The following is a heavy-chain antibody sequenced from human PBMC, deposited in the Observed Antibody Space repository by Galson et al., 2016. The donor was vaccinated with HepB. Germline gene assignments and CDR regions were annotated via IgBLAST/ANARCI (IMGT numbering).Heavy chain of an antibody. Sequence: SLRLSCAASGFTFSNYAMSWVRQPEGKRLEWVAAISGSGRNTYYADSVRGRFIISRDNSKNTVYLQMSSLRGDETARYYCARQQWPRVFDYWGQGTRVTVSP. D-gene: IGHD6-19*01. CDR2: ISGSGRNT. CDR1: GFTFSNYA. V-gene: IGHV3-23*01. CDR3: ARQQWPRVFDY. J-gene: IGHJ4*02.